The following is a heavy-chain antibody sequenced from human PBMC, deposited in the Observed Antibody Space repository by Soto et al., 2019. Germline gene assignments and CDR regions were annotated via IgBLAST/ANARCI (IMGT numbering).Heavy chain of an antibody. V-gene: IGHV4-39*01. Sequence: LETLPHTWTVSGGSSSSSSYCWGWIRKPPGKGLEWIGSIYYSGSTYYNPSLKSRVTISVDTSKNQFSLKLSSVTAADTAVYYCARLGSYQLLPYYYYMDVWGKGTTVTVS. J-gene: IGHJ6*03. D-gene: IGHD2-2*01. CDR1: GGSSSSSSYC. CDR3: ARLGSYQLLPYYYYMDV. CDR2: IYYSGST.